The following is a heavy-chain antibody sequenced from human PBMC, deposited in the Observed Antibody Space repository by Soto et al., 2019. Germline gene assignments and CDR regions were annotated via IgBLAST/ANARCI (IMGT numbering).Heavy chain of an antibody. D-gene: IGHD3-3*02. J-gene: IGHJ3*01. V-gene: IGHV5-10-1*01. CDR2: IDSSDSFI. CDR1: GYTFSDYR. CDR3: EHLVLTFGSIDLLDL. Sequence: GESLKISCQGSGYTFSDYRISWVRQMPGKGLEWLGTIDSSDSFITYSPSFQGHVTTSADKSISTAFLRWTSLKSSDSAMYYCEHLVLTFGSIDLLDLWGQWTMVAV.